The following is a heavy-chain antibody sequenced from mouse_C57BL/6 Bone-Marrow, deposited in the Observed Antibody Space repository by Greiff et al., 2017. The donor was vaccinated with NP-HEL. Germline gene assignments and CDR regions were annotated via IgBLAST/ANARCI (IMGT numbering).Heavy chain of an antibody. CDR1: GYTFTDYY. J-gene: IGHJ1*03. CDR3: ARGYGSSFLYWYFDV. D-gene: IGHD1-1*01. V-gene: IGHV1-26*01. CDR2: INPNNGGT. Sequence: EVQLQQSGPELVKPGASVKISCKASGYTFTDYYMNWVKQSHGKSLEWIGDINPNNGGTSYNQKFKGKATLTVDKSSSTAYMELRSLTSEDSAVYYCARGYGSSFLYWYFDVWGTGTTVTVSS.